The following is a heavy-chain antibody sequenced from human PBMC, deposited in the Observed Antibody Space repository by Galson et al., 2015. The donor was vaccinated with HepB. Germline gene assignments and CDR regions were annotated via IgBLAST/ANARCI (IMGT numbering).Heavy chain of an antibody. CDR1: GFTFSTSV. Sequence: SLRLSCAASGFTFSTSVVSWVRQAPGKGLEWVAAISGGGDSTYYADSVKGDFTISRDNSKNTLYLQVNSLRAEDTAVFYCAKHLGHTYGHDAFDIWGQGTMVTVSS. CDR3: AKHLGHTYGHDAFDI. D-gene: IGHD5-18*01. CDR2: ISGGGDST. J-gene: IGHJ3*02. V-gene: IGHV3-23*01.